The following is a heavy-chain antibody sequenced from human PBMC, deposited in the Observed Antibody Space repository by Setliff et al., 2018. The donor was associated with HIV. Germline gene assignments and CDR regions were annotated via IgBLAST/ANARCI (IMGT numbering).Heavy chain of an antibody. V-gene: IGHV4-39*01. CDR2: FYYSGST. J-gene: IGHJ4*02. CDR3: ARRGAYYDILTGYRSHYFDY. D-gene: IGHD3-9*01. CDR1: GVSFGSSDYY. Sequence: SETLSLTCTVSGVSFGSSDYYRAWIRQPPGKGLEWIGSFYYSGSTYYNPSLKSRVTISVDTSKNQFSLKLSSVTAADTAVYYCARRGAYYDILTGYRSHYFDYWGQGTLVTVS.